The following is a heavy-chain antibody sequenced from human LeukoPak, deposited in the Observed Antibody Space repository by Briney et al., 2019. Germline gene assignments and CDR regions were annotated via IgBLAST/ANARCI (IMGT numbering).Heavy chain of an antibody. V-gene: IGHV3-11*01. CDR1: RFTFSDYY. J-gene: IGHJ4*02. D-gene: IGHD6-19*01. Sequence: GGSLRLSCAASRFTFSDYYMNWIRQALGKGLEWVYTISYADSVRGRFTISRDNTKNSLYLQMDSLTAEDTAVYYCARDGGSGWSFDYWGQGILVAVSS. CDR2: TI. CDR3: ARDGGSGWSFDY.